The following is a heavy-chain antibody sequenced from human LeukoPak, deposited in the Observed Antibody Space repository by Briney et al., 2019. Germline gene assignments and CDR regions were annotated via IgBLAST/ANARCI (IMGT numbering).Heavy chain of an antibody. V-gene: IGHV4-59*08. CDR2: IYYSGST. CDR3: ARHYGDYPDAFDI. CDR1: GGSISSYY. J-gene: IGHJ3*02. Sequence: PSETLSLTCTVSGGSISSYYWSWIRQPPGKGLEWIGYIYYSGSTNYNPSLKSRVTMSVDTSKNQFSLKLSSVTAADTAVYYCARHYGDYPDAFDIWGQGTMVTVSS. D-gene: IGHD4-17*01.